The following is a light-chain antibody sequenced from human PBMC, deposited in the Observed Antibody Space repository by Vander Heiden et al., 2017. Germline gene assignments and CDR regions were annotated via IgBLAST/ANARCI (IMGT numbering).Light chain of an antibody. CDR1: SSNIGAGYD. CDR3: QSYDNNLSVI. Sequence: QSVLTQPPSVSGAPGQRVTISCTGSSSNIGAGYDVHWYQQLPGTVPKLLIFSNNNRPSGVPDRFSGSKSGTSASLAITGLQAGDEADYYCQSYDNNLSVIFGGGTRLTVL. V-gene: IGLV1-40*01. CDR2: SNN. J-gene: IGLJ2*01.